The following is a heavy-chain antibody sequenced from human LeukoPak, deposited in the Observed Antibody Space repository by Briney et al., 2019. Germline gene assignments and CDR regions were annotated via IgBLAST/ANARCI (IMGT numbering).Heavy chain of an antibody. CDR3: ARDYSGNCDY. D-gene: IGHD4-23*01. V-gene: IGHV3-33*01. Sequence: GGSLRLSCAASGFTFSTYGMHWVRQAPGKGLEWVAIISYDGSNKYYADPVKGRFSISRDNSKNTLYLQMNSLRAEDTAVYYCARDYSGNCDYWGQGTLVTVSS. J-gene: IGHJ4*02. CDR1: GFTFSTYG. CDR2: ISYDGSNK.